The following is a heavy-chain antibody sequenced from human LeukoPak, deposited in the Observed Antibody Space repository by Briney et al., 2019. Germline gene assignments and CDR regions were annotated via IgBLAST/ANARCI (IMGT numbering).Heavy chain of an antibody. V-gene: IGHV3-30*02. CDR1: GFTFSSYG. J-gene: IGHJ4*02. CDR3: AKRLRDGYNSPIDF. D-gene: IGHD5-24*01. CDR2: IRYDGSNK. Sequence: GGSLRLSCAASGFTFSSYGMHWVRQAPGKGLEWVAFIRYDGSNKYYADSVKGRFTISRDTSKNTLHLQMNSLRAEDTAVYYCAKRLRDGYNSPIDFWGQGTLVTVSS.